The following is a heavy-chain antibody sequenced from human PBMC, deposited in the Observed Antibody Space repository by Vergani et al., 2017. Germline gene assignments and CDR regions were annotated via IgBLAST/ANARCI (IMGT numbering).Heavy chain of an antibody. CDR3: AKDLRSMSAFGGEYFQH. Sequence: EVQLVESGGGLVQPGRSLRLSCAASGFTFSSYAMSWVRQAPGKGLEWVSGISWNSGSTGYADSVKGRFTISRDNAKNTLYLQMNSPRAEDTAVYYCAKDLRSMSAFGGEYFQHWGQGTLVTVSS. D-gene: IGHD5/OR15-5a*01. CDR1: GFTFSSYA. CDR2: ISWNSGST. V-gene: IGHV3-23*04. J-gene: IGHJ1*01.